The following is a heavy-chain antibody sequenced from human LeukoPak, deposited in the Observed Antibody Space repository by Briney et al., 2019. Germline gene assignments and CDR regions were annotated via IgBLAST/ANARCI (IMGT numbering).Heavy chain of an antibody. Sequence: GGSLRLSCAASGFTFSSYAMSWVRQAPGKGLEWVSAISGSGVSTYYAGSVKGRFTISRDNSNNTLYLQMNSLRAEDTVVYYCAKDRLGGNYYYYMDVWGKGTTVTVSS. V-gene: IGHV3-23*01. CDR3: AKDRLGGNYYYYMDV. D-gene: IGHD6-19*01. CDR2: ISGSGVST. J-gene: IGHJ6*03. CDR1: GFTFSSYA.